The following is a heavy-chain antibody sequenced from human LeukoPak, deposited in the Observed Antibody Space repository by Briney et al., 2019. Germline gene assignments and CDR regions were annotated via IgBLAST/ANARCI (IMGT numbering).Heavy chain of an antibody. D-gene: IGHD3-3*01. CDR2: ISHDGSNK. CDR3: AREHQGTSIFGVVDY. Sequence: GRSLRLSCAASEFTFSRYAMHWVRQAPGKGLEWVAVISHDGSNKYYADSVKGRFTISRDNSQNTLYVQMNSLRAEDTAVYYCAREHQGTSIFGVVDYWGQGTLVTVSS. J-gene: IGHJ4*02. V-gene: IGHV3-30*04. CDR1: EFTFSRYA.